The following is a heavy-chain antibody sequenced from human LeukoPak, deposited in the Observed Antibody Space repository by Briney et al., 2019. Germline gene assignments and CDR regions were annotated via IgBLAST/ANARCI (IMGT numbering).Heavy chain of an antibody. CDR3: AREYSSSWQQAHYGMDV. CDR2: IYYSGST. J-gene: IGHJ6*02. Sequence: PSETLSLTCAVYGGSFSGYYWSWIRQHPGKGLEWIGYIYYSGSTYYNPSLKSRVTISVDTSKNQFSLKLSSVTAADTAVYYCAREYSSSWQQAHYGMDVWGQGTTVTVSS. V-gene: IGHV4-31*11. CDR1: GGSFSGYY. D-gene: IGHD6-13*01.